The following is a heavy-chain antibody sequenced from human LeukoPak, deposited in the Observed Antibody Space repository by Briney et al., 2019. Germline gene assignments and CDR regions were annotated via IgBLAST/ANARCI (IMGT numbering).Heavy chain of an antibody. D-gene: IGHD6-13*01. CDR2: MSTSGNS. CDR1: GGSISGYY. CDR3: ARGSIAAAGADY. V-gene: IGHV4-4*07. J-gene: IGHJ4*02. Sequence: SETLSLTCTVSGGSISGYYWSWIRQPAGKGLEWIGRMSTSGNSNYIPSLVSRVTMSVDTSKNQFSLNLSSVTAADTAVYYCARGSIAAAGADYWGQGTLVTVSS.